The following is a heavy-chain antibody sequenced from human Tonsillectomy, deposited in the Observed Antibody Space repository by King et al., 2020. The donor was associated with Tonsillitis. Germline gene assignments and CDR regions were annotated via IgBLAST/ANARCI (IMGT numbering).Heavy chain of an antibody. Sequence: VQLVESGGGLVQPGGSLRLSCAAYGFTFSSYAMSWVRQAPGKGLEWVSAISGSGGSTYYADSVKGRFTISIANSKNTLYLQMNSLRAEDTAVYYCAKAFPRESYYDYWGQGTLVTVSS. CDR3: AKAFPRESYYDY. V-gene: IGHV3-23*04. CDR2: ISGSGGST. CDR1: GFTFSSYA. J-gene: IGHJ4*02. D-gene: IGHD3-10*01.